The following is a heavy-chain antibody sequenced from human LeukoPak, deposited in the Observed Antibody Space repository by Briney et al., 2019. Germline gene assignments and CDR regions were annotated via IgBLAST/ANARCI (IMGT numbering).Heavy chain of an antibody. V-gene: IGHV4-30-4*01. Sequence: SQTLSLTCTVSGGSISSGDYYWSWIRQPPAKGLEWIGYIYYSGSTYYNPSLKSRVTISVDTSKNQFSLKLSSVTAADTAVYYCARANRDGYNSPGKVDYWGQGALVTVSS. CDR2: IYYSGST. CDR1: GGSISSGDYY. J-gene: IGHJ4*02. D-gene: IGHD5-24*01. CDR3: ARANRDGYNSPGKVDY.